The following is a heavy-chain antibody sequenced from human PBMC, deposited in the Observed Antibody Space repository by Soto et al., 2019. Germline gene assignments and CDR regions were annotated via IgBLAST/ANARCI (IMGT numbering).Heavy chain of an antibody. CDR1: GGTFSSYA. Sequence: QVQLVQSGAEVKKPGSSVKVSCKASGGTFSSYAISWVRQAPGQGLEWMGGIIPIFGTANYAQKFQGRVTITADESTSTAYMELSSLRSEDTAVYYCATNYYGSWRYTPGGQETFDYWGQGTLVTVSS. D-gene: IGHD3-10*01. CDR3: ATNYYGSWRYTPGGQETFDY. V-gene: IGHV1-69*01. J-gene: IGHJ4*02. CDR2: IIPIFGTA.